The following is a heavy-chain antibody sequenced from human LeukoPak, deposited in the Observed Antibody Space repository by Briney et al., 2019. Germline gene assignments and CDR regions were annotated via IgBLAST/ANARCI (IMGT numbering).Heavy chain of an antibody. V-gene: IGHV5-51*01. CDR1: GYSFTTYW. D-gene: IGHD1-26*01. J-gene: IGHJ4*02. CDR2: IYPGDSDT. Sequence: GESLKISCKGSGYSFTTYWIVWVRQMPGKGLEWMGIIYPGDSDTRYGPSFQGQVTFSADKSISTAYLQWSSLEASDTAMYYCARHATEGATTFLDYWGQGTLVTVSS. CDR3: ARHATEGATTFLDY.